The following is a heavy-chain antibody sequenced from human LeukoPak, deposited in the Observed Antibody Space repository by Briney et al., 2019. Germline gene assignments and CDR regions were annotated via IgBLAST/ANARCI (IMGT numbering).Heavy chain of an antibody. CDR2: ITSSSSYI. CDR3: ARASECGGDCYTKYFQH. D-gene: IGHD2-21*02. J-gene: IGHJ1*01. V-gene: IGHV3-21*01. CDR1: GFTFSSYS. Sequence: GGSLRLSCAASGFTFSSYSMSWVRQAPGKGLEWVSSITSSSSYIYYADSVKGRFTISRDNAKDSLYLQMNGLRAEDTAVYYCARASECGGDCYTKYFQHWGQGTLVTVSS.